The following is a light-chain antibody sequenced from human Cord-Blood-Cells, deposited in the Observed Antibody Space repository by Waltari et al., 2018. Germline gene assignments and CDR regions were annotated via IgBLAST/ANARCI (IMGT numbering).Light chain of an antibody. CDR1: QGISSY. V-gene: IGKV1-8*01. CDR2: AAS. Sequence: AIRMTQSPSSFSASTVARVTITCRASQGISSYLAWYQQKPGKAPKLLIYAASTLQSGVPSRFSGSGSGTDFTLTISCLQSEDFATYYCQQYYSYPRTFGQGTKVEIK. J-gene: IGKJ1*01. CDR3: QQYYSYPRT.